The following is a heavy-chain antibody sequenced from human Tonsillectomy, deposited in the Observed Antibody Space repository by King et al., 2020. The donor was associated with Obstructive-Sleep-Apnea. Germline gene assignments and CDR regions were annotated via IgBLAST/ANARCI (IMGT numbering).Heavy chain of an antibody. CDR3: AKDDADYVWGSYRSYSFDY. CDR1: GFTFSSYA. D-gene: IGHD3-16*02. V-gene: IGHV3-23*04. CDR2: ISGSVTST. Sequence: VQLVESGGGLVQPGGSLRLSCAVSGFTFSSYAMSWVRQAPGKGLEWVSSISGSVTSTNSADSVKGRFTISRDDSKNTLYLQMNSRRAEDTAVYYCAKDDADYVWGSYRSYSFDYWGQGTLVTVSS. J-gene: IGHJ4*02.